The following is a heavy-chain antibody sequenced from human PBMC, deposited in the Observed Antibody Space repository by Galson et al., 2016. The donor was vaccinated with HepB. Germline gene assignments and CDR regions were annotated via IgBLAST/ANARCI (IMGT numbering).Heavy chain of an antibody. D-gene: IGHD3-22*01. Sequence: SLRLSCAASGFTFSSYSMNWVRQAPGKGLEWVANIQHDGREKSYLDSVKGRFTISRDNAKNSLYLQVNSLRAGDTAVYYCVRVSRIGYRTLDYWGQGTLVTVSS. CDR2: IQHDGREK. V-gene: IGHV3-7*01. CDR3: VRVSRIGYRTLDY. CDR1: GFTFSSYS. J-gene: IGHJ4*02.